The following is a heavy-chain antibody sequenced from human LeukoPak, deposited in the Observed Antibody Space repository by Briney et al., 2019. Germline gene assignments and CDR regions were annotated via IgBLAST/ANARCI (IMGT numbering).Heavy chain of an antibody. J-gene: IGHJ5*02. CDR3: ATMTTSWYRLDP. V-gene: IGHV4-61*02. D-gene: IGHD6-13*01. CDR2: IYTSGST. Sequence: SETLSLTCTVSGGSISSGSYYWSWIRQPAGKGLEWIGRIYTSGSTNYNPSLKSRVTISIDTSKNQFSLKLSSVTAADTAVYYCATMTTSWYRLDPWGQGTLVTVSS. CDR1: GGSISSGSYY.